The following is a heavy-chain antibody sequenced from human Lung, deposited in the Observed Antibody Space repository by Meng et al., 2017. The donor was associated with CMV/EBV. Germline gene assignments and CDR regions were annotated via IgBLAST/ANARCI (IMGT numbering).Heavy chain of an antibody. V-gene: IGHV3-21*01. CDR2: ISSSSSYI. CDR3: ARDLSIVPAAISYYYGMDV. J-gene: IGHJ6*02. D-gene: IGHD2-2*02. CDR1: GFTFSSYS. Sequence: GEXXKISCAAFGFTFSSYSVNWVRQAPGKGLEWVSSISSSSSYIYYADSVKGRFTISRDNAKNSLYLQMNSLRAENTAVYYCARDLSIVPAAISYYYGMDVWGQGTXVTVSS.